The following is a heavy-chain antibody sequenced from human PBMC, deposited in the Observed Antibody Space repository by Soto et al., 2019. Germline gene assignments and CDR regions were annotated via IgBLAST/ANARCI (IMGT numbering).Heavy chain of an antibody. CDR1: GYTFTSYG. CDR3: ARGNLGYCSSTSCYRDWFDP. V-gene: IGHV1-18*04. D-gene: IGHD2-2*01. J-gene: IGHJ5*02. Sequence: ASVKVSCKASGYTFTSYGISWVRQAPGQGLEWMGWISAYNGNTNYAQKLQGRVTMTTDTSTSTAYMELRSLRYDDTAVYYCARGNLGYCSSTSCYRDWFDPWGQGTLVTVSS. CDR2: ISAYNGNT.